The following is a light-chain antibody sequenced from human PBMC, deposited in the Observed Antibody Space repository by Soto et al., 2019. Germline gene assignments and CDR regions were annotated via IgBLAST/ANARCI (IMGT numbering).Light chain of an antibody. J-gene: IGKJ2*01. CDR2: LGS. V-gene: IGKV2-28*01. Sequence: DIVMTQSPLSLPVTPGEPASISCRSSQSLLHSNGYNYLDWYLQKPGQSPQLLIYLGSNRASGVPDRFSGSGSGTDSTLKISRVEAEDVGVYYCMQALQTSYTFGQGTKLEIK. CDR1: QSLLHSNGYNY. CDR3: MQALQTSYT.